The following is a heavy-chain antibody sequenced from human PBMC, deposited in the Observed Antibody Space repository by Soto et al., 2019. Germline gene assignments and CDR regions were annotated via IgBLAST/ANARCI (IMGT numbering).Heavy chain of an antibody. Sequence: QVQLQQSGPGLVKPSQTLSLTCAIYGDSVSSNSAAWNWVMQSPSRGLEWLGRTYYRSKWSNDYAVSVKSRITINPDTSKNQFSLQLTSVTPEDTAVYFCAILGNIDMAYCWGQGTLVTVS. J-gene: IGHJ4*02. V-gene: IGHV6-1*01. CDR2: TYYRSKWSN. D-gene: IGHD7-27*01. CDR1: GDSVSSNSAA. CDR3: AILGNIDMAYC.